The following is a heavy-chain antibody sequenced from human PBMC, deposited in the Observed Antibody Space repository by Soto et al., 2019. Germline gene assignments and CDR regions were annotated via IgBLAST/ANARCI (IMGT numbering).Heavy chain of an antibody. CDR3: AGATVTTYDY. CDR2: IYYSGST. CDR1: GGSISSYY. D-gene: IGHD4-17*01. J-gene: IGHJ4*02. Sequence: SETLSLTCTVSGGSISSYYWSWIRQPPGKGLEWIGYIYYSGSTNYNPSLKSRVTISVDTSKNQFSLKLSSVTAADTAVYYCAGATVTTYDYWGQGTLVTVSS. V-gene: IGHV4-59*01.